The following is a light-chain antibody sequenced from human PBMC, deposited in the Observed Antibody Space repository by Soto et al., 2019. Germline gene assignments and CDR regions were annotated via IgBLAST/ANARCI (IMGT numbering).Light chain of an antibody. Sequence: ETVMTQSPAALSVSPGDRATLSCRASQSVSTNLAWYQQKPGQGPRLLIYGASTRATGIPARFSGSGSGTEFTLTISSRQAEDFAIYYCQQYKKWPPYTFGQGTKVEIK. CDR3: QQYKKWPPYT. CDR2: GAS. J-gene: IGKJ2*01. V-gene: IGKV3-15*01. CDR1: QSVSTN.